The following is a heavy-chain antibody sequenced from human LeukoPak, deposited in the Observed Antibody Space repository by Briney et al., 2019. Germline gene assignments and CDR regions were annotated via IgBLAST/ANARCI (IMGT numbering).Heavy chain of an antibody. CDR1: GGSFSGYY. CDR3: ARTDYGSGSYNYYYYYMDV. Sequence: PSETLSLTCAVYGGSFSGYYWSWIRQPPGKGLEWIGEINHSGSTNYNPSLKSRVTMSVDTSKNQFSLKLSSVTAADTAVYYCARTDYGSGSYNYYYYYMDVWGKGTTVTISS. D-gene: IGHD3-10*01. J-gene: IGHJ6*03. CDR2: INHSGST. V-gene: IGHV4-34*01.